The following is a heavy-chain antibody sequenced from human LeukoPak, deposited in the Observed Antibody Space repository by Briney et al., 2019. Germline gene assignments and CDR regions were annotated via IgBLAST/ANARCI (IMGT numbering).Heavy chain of an antibody. Sequence: SVKVSCKASGGTFSSDAISWVRQAPGQGLEWMGRIIPILGIANYAQKFLGRVTITADKSTSTAYMELSSLRSEDTAVYYCARLGWNDVRAFDIWGQGTMVTVSS. CDR2: IIPILGIA. CDR1: GGTFSSDA. V-gene: IGHV1-69*04. D-gene: IGHD1-1*01. CDR3: ARLGWNDVRAFDI. J-gene: IGHJ3*02.